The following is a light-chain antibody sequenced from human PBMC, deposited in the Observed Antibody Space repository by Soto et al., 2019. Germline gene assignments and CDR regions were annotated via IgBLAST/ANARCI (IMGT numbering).Light chain of an antibody. CDR3: QSYDSSLSGYV. Sequence: QSALTQPASVSGSPGQSITISCTGTSSDIGSNNYVSWFQQRPGKAPTLIIYEVSNRPSGVSTHFSGSKSGNTASLTISGLQAEDEAEYYCQSYDSSLSGYVFGTGTKLTVL. CDR1: SSDIGSNNY. CDR2: EVS. J-gene: IGLJ1*01. V-gene: IGLV2-14*01.